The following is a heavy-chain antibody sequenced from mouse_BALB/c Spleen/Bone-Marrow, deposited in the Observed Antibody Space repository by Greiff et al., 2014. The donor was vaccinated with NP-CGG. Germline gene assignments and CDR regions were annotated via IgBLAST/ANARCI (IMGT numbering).Heavy chain of an antibody. Sequence: QVQLQQSGAELVRPGASVKLSCKASGYTFTSYWINWVKQRPGQGLEWIGNIYPSNNYTNYNQKFKGKATLTVDKSSSTAYMQLSSPTSEDSAVYYCTGGNYPYYFDYWGQGTTLTVSS. CDR3: TGGNYPYYFDY. CDR1: GYTFTSYW. CDR2: IYPSNNYT. J-gene: IGHJ2*01. D-gene: IGHD2-1*01. V-gene: IGHV1-69*02.